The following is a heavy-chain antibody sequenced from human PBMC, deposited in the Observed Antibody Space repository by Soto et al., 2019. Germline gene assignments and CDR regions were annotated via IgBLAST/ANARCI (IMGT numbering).Heavy chain of an antibody. CDR2: IYHSGST. CDR1: VGSGSSSNW. Sequence: SETLSLTCAVSVGSGSSSNWWSCVRQPPGKGLEWIGEIYHSGSTNYNPSLKSRVTISVDKSKNQFSLKLSSVTAADTAVYYCARAGGGTDYYYYGMDVWGQGTTVTVSS. V-gene: IGHV4-4*02. D-gene: IGHD2-15*01. J-gene: IGHJ6*02. CDR3: ARAGGGTDYYYYGMDV.